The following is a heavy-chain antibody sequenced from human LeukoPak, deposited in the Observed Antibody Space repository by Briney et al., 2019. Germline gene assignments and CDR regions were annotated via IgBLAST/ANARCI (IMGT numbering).Heavy chain of an antibody. V-gene: IGHV3-48*03. Sequence: GGSLRLSCAASGFTFSTYEVNWVRQAPGKGLEWLSYISSSGRSINYADSVEGRFTISRDNAKNSLYLQMDGLRGEDTAVYYCATLHYFDRSGHYYADYWGQGALVTVSS. CDR3: ATLHYFDRSGHYYADY. J-gene: IGHJ4*02. D-gene: IGHD3-22*01. CDR1: GFTFSTYE. CDR2: ISSSGRSI.